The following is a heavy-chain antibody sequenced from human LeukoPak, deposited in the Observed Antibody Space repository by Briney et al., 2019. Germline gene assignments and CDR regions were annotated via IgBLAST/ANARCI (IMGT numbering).Heavy chain of an antibody. CDR1: RYTFTGYY. Sequence: ASVKVSCKASRYTFTGYYMHWVRQAPGQGLEWMGWINPDSGGTNYAQKFQGRVTMTRDTSISTAYMELSRLRSDDTAVYYCARDRAYGSGSYYTAYYYYYYMDVWGKGTTVTVSS. V-gene: IGHV1-2*02. CDR2: INPDSGGT. D-gene: IGHD3-10*01. J-gene: IGHJ6*03. CDR3: ARDRAYGSGSYYTAYYYYYYMDV.